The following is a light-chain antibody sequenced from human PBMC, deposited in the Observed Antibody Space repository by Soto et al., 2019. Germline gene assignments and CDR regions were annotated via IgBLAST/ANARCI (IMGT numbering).Light chain of an antibody. CDR2: DAS. V-gene: IGKV1-39*01. Sequence: DIQMTQSPSSLSASVGDRVTITCRASQTISTYLNWYQQKPGKAPRLLIYDASSLLSGVPSRFSGSGSGTDFTLTIASLQREDFSTYYCQQSDSTPYTFGQG. CDR3: QQSDSTPYT. J-gene: IGKJ2*01. CDR1: QTISTY.